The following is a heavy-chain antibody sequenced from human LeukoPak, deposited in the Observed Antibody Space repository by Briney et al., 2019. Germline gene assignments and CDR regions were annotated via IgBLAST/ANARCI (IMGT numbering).Heavy chain of an antibody. D-gene: IGHD6-6*01. CDR2: IIPIFGTA. J-gene: IGHJ6*03. V-gene: IGHV1-69*05. CDR3: ARGASSSAFYYYYYIDV. Sequence: ASVKVSCKASGGTFSSYAISLVRQAPGQGLEWMGGIIPIFGTANYAQKFQGRVTITTDESTSTAYMELSSLRSEDSAVYYCARGASSSAFYYYYYIDVWGKRTTVTVSS. CDR1: GGTFSSYA.